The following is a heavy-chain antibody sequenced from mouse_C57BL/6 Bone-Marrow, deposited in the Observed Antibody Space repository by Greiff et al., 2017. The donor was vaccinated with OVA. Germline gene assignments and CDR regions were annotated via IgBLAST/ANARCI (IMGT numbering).Heavy chain of an antibody. J-gene: IGHJ3*01. CDR2: IYPSDSET. Sequence: VQLQQPGAELVRPGSSVKLSCKASGYTFTSYWMDWVKQRPGQGLEWIGNIYPSDSETHYNQKFKDKATLTVDKSSSTAYMQLSSLTSEDSAVYYCAGPYGSSYPFAYWGQGTLVTVSA. CDR3: AGPYGSSYPFAY. CDR1: GYTFTSYW. D-gene: IGHD1-1*01. V-gene: IGHV1-61*01.